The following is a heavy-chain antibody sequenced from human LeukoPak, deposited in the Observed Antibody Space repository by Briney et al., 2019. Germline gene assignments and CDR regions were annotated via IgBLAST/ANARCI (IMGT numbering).Heavy chain of an antibody. Sequence: GASVKVSCKASGYTFTNYYMHWVRQAPGQGLEWMGIINPSTGSTSYAQKFQGRVTMTRDTSTSTVYVELSSLRSEDTAIYYCARDLASSGYYYDWGQGTLVTVSS. CDR3: ARDLASSGYYYD. J-gene: IGHJ4*02. V-gene: IGHV1-46*01. CDR1: GYTFTNYY. D-gene: IGHD3-22*01. CDR2: INPSTGST.